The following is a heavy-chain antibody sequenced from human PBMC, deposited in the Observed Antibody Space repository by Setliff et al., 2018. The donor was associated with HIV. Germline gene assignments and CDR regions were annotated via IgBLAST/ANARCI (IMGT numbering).Heavy chain of an antibody. J-gene: IGHJ4*02. Sequence: KVSCKASGYTFTDYTIHWVRQAPGQRLEWMGWINAGNGNTKCSQKFQGRVSITRDTSASKAYLELSSLRSEDTAVYYCARGRLRNYFDYWGQGTLVTVSS. CDR3: ARGRLRNYFDY. CDR2: INAGNGNT. D-gene: IGHD2-8*01. V-gene: IGHV1-3*01. CDR1: GYTFTDYT.